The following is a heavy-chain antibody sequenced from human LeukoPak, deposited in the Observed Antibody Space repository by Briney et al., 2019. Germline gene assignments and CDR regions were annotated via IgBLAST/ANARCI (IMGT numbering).Heavy chain of an antibody. V-gene: IGHV4-34*01. Sequence: QPSETLSLTCAVCGGSFSGYYWSWIRQPPGKGLEWIGEINHSGSTNYNPSLKSRVTISVDTSKNQFSLKLSSVTAADTAVYYCARGFPNVDTWGQGTLVTVSS. CDR3: ARGFPNVDT. CDR2: INHSGST. J-gene: IGHJ5*02. D-gene: IGHD5-12*01. CDR1: GGSFSGYY.